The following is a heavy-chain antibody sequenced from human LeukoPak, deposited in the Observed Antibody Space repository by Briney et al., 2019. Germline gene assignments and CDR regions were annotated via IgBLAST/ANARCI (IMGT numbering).Heavy chain of an antibody. CDR3: ARDYYSGSSASYWYFDL. V-gene: IGHV4-4*02. D-gene: IGHD3-22*01. CDR2: IYHSGST. Sequence: SETLSLTCAVSGGSIRSSNWWSWVRQSPGKGLEWIGEIYHSGSTNYNPSLKSRVTISVDKSENQLSLKLTSVTAADTAVYYCARDYYSGSSASYWYFDLWGRGTLVTVSS. CDR1: GGSIRSSNW. J-gene: IGHJ2*01.